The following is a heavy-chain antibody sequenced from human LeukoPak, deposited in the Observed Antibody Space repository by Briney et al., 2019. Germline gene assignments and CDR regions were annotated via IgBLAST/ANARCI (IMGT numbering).Heavy chain of an antibody. CDR1: GYTFTSYG. D-gene: IGHD1-1*01. Sequence: GASVKVSCKASGYTFTSYGISWVRQAPGQGLEWMGWITAYNGNTKYAQKLQGRVTMTTDTSTSTAYMELRSLRSDDTAVYYCARDDDPRWFDYWGQGTLVTVSS. J-gene: IGHJ4*02. CDR3: ARDDDPRWFDY. V-gene: IGHV1-18*01. CDR2: ITAYNGNT.